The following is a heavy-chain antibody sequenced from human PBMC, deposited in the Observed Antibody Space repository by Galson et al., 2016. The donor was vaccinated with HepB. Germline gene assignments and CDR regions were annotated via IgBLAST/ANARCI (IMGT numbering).Heavy chain of an antibody. Sequence: SLRLSCAASVFTYSSDSMSWVRQAPGQGLEWVSSISSSSNYIYYADSVKGRFTISRDNTKNSLYLQMNSLRVEDTAVYYCARDPPRLSVYVYDYWGQGTLVTVSS. CDR3: ARDPPRLSVYVYDY. J-gene: IGHJ4*02. CDR1: VFTYSSDS. D-gene: IGHD5/OR15-5a*01. CDR2: ISSSSNYI. V-gene: IGHV3-21*01.